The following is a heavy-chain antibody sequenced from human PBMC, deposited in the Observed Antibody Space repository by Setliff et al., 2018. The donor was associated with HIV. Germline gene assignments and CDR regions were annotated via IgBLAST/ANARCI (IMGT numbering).Heavy chain of an antibody. CDR2: INHSGST. CDR3: ARDSSPHDFWSGYLDV. V-gene: IGHV4-34*01. Sequence: SETLSLTCAVYGGSFSSYYWSWIRQPPGKGLEWIGEINHSGSTNYSPSLKSRVTISVDTSKNQFSLKLSSVSAADTAVYYCARDSSPHDFWSGYLDVWGKGTTVTVSS. CDR1: GGSFSSYY. J-gene: IGHJ6*04. D-gene: IGHD3-3*01.